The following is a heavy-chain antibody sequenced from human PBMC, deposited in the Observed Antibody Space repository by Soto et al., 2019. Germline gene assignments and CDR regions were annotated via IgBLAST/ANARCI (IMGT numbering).Heavy chain of an antibody. CDR3: ARVHSSSWYPYYYGMDV. D-gene: IGHD6-13*01. J-gene: IGHJ6*02. CDR2: ISAYNGNT. V-gene: IGHV1-18*01. CDR1: GYTFTSYG. Sequence: ASVKVSCKASGYTFTSYGISWVRQAPGQGLEWMGWISAYNGNTNYAQKLQGRVTMTTDTSTSTAYMELRSLRSDDTAVYYCARVHSSSWYPYYYGMDVWGQGTTVTVSS.